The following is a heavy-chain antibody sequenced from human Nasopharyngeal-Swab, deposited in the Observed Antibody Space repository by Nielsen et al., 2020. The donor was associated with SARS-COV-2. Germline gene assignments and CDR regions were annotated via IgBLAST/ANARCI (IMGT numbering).Heavy chain of an antibody. V-gene: IGHV3-43*02. CDR1: GFTFRSYA. J-gene: IGHJ4*02. D-gene: IGHD6-6*01. CDR2: ISGDGDSA. CDR3: AILVAARDFDY. Sequence: GESLKISCAASGFTFRSYAMHWVRQTPGKGLEWVFLISGDGDSAYYADSIKGRFTISRDNRKNSLYLQMNSLRPEDTALYYCAILVAARDFDYWGQGTLVTVSS.